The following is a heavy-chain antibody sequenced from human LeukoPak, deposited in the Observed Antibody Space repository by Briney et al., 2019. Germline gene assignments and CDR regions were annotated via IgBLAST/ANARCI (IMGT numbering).Heavy chain of an antibody. J-gene: IGHJ4*02. CDR1: GGSISSYY. D-gene: IGHD6-13*01. CDR2: IYYSGSA. CDR3: ARLYSSSHAFSY. Sequence: SETLSLTCTVSGGSISSYYWSWIRQPPGKGLEWIGYIYYSGSANYNLSLKSRVTISVDTSKNQFSLKLSSVTAADTAVYYCARLYSSSHAFSYWGQGTLVTVSS. V-gene: IGHV4-59*01.